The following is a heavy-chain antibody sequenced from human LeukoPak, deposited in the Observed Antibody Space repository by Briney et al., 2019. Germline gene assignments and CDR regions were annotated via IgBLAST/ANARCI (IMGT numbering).Heavy chain of an antibody. D-gene: IGHD1-26*01. CDR1: GFTVSSNY. J-gene: IGHJ4*02. CDR3: GXXGGXYRTNGYFDY. Sequence: PGGSLRLSCAASGFTVSSNYMSWVRQAPGKGLEWVSVIYSGGSTYYADSVKGRFTISRDNSKNTLYLQMNSLRAEDTAVYYCGXXGGXYRTNGYFDYWGQGTLVTVSS. CDR2: IYSGGST. V-gene: IGHV3-53*01.